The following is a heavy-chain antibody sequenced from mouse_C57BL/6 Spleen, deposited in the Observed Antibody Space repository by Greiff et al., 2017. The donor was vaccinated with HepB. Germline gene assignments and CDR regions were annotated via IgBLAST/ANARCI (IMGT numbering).Heavy chain of an antibody. Sequence: EVQLVESGPELVKPGASVKISCKASGYSFTDYNMNWVKQSNGKSLEWIGVINPNYGTTSYNQKFKGKATLTVDQSSSTAYMQLNSLTSEDSAVYYCARGRDYALIYYAMDYWGQGTSVTVSS. CDR1: GYSFTDYN. V-gene: IGHV1-39*01. J-gene: IGHJ4*01. CDR3: ARGRDYALIYYAMDY. CDR2: INPNYGTT. D-gene: IGHD2-4*01.